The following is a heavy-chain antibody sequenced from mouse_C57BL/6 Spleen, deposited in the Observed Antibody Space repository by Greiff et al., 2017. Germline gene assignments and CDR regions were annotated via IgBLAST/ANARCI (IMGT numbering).Heavy chain of an antibody. D-gene: IGHD1-1*01. V-gene: IGHV1-62-2*01. Sequence: QVQLQQSGAELVKPGASVKLSCKASGYTFTEYTIHWVKQRSGQGLEWIGWFYPGSGSIKYNEKFKDKATLTADKSSSTVYMELSRLTSEDSAVYFCARHEDRYYYGSSSFDYWGQGTTLTVSS. CDR1: GYTFTEYT. CDR2: FYPGSGSI. J-gene: IGHJ2*01. CDR3: ARHEDRYYYGSSSFDY.